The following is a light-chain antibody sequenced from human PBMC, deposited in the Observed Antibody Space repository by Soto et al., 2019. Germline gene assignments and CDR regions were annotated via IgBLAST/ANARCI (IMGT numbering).Light chain of an antibody. V-gene: IGKV3-20*01. CDR2: GAS. Sequence: IVLTQSPASLSVSPGESVTLSCRASQSVSSSYLAWYQQKPGQAPRLLIYGASSRATGIPDRFSGSGSGTDFTLTISRLEPEDFAVYYYQQYGSSPRTFGQGTKVDIK. CDR1: QSVSSSY. J-gene: IGKJ1*01. CDR3: QQYGSSPRT.